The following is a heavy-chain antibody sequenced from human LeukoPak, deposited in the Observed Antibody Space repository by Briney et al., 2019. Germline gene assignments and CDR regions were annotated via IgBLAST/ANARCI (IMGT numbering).Heavy chain of an antibody. J-gene: IGHJ5*02. D-gene: IGHD2-2*01. CDR1: GGTFSSYA. CDR3: ARGGVCSSTSCPGTYNWFDP. CDR2: IIPIFGTA. V-gene: IGHV1-69*13. Sequence: GASVKVSCKASGGTFSSYAISWMRQAPGQGLEWMGGIIPIFGTANYAQKFQGRVTITADESTSTAYMELSSLRSEDTAVYYCARGGVCSSTSCPGTYNWFDPWGQGTLVTVSS.